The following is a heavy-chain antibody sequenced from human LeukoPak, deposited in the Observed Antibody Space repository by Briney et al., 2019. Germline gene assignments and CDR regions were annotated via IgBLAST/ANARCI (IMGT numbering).Heavy chain of an antibody. Sequence: TASETLSLTCAVSGGSISSGGYAWSWIRQPPGKGLEWIGSIYYSGSTYYNPSLKSRVTISVDTSKNQFSLKLSSVTAADTAVYYCARKRNSWLDYWGQGTLVTVSS. V-gene: IGHV4-39*01. D-gene: IGHD6-13*01. CDR3: ARKRNSWLDY. CDR1: GGSISSGGYA. CDR2: IYYSGST. J-gene: IGHJ4*02.